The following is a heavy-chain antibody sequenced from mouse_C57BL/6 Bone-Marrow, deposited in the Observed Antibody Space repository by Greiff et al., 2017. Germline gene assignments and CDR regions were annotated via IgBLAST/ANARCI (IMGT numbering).Heavy chain of an antibody. Sequence: QVQLQQPGAELVRPGSSVKLSCKASGYTFTSYWMHWVKQRPIQGLEWIGNIDPSDSETHYNQKFKDKATLTVDKSSSTAYMQLSSLTSEGSAVYYCASVGFYVSLAYWGQGTLVTVSA. CDR2: IDPSDSET. J-gene: IGHJ3*01. CDR1: GYTFTSYW. V-gene: IGHV1-52*01. CDR3: ASVGFYVSLAY. D-gene: IGHD2-3*01.